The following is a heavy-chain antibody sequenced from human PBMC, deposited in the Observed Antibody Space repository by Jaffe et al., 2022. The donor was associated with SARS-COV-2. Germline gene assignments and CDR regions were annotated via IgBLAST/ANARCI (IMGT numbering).Heavy chain of an antibody. CDR3: AKDAGGGPPYYYYGMDV. Sequence: QVQLVESGGGVVQPGRSLRLSCAASGFTFSSYGMHWVRQAPGKGLEWVAVISYDGSNKYYADSVKGRFTISRDNSKNTLYLQMNSLRAEDTAVYYCAKDAGGGPPYYYYGMDVWGQGTTVTVSS. CDR2: ISYDGSNK. CDR1: GFTFSSYG. V-gene: IGHV3-30*18. J-gene: IGHJ6*02. D-gene: IGHD2-15*01.